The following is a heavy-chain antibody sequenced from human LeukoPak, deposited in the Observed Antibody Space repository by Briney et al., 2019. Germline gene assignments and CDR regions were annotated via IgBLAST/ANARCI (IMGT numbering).Heavy chain of an antibody. V-gene: IGHV3-74*01. CDR3: ARGGSGSYCLQPKGGGYFDY. J-gene: IGHJ4*02. CDR1: GFTFSSYW. Sequence: GGSLRLSCAASGFTFSSYWMHWVRQAPGKGLVWVSRINSDGSSTSYADSVKGRFTISRDNAKNTLYLQMNSLRAEDTAVYYCARGGSGSYCLQPKGGGYFDYWGQGTPVTVSS. D-gene: IGHD1-26*01. CDR2: INSDGSST.